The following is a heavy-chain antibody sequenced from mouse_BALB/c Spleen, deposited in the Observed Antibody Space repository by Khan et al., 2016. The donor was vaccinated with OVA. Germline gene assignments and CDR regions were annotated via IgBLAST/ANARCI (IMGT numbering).Heavy chain of an antibody. CDR3: ASDYGRSFWFAY. J-gene: IGHJ3*01. CDR1: GYSFTNYI. V-gene: IGHV1S136*01. CDR2: INPYNDGA. D-gene: IGHD1-1*01. Sequence: EVQLQESGPELVKPGASVKISCQASGYSFTNYIIHWVKQNPGQGLEWIGYINPYNDGAKYNEKFKGKATLTSDKSSSTAYMELSGLTSEDSAVXYCASDYGRSFWFAYWGQGTLVTVSA.